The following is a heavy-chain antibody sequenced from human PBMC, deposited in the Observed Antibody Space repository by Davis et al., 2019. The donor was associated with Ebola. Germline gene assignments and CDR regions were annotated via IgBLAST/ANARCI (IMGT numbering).Heavy chain of an antibody. Sequence: ASAPVSCKASGYTFTTYGISWVRQAPGQGLEWMGWISAYNGNTNYAQKLQGRVTMTTDTSTSTAYMELRSLRSDDTAVYYCARGMGNWNHFDYWGQGTLVTVSS. D-gene: IGHD1-1*01. J-gene: IGHJ4*02. CDR2: ISAYNGNT. CDR3: ARGMGNWNHFDY. CDR1: GYTFTTYG. V-gene: IGHV1-18*01.